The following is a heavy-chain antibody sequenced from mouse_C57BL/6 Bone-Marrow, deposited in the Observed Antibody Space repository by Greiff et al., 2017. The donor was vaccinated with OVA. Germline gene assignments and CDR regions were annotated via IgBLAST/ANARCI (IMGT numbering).Heavy chain of an antibody. Sequence: VKVVESGAELARPGASVKMSCKASGYTFTSYTMHWVKQRPGQGLEWIGYINPSSGYTKYNQKFKDKATLTADKSSSTAYMQLSSLTSEDSAVYYCARLRLPSYAMDYWGQGTSVTVSS. CDR3: ARLRLPSYAMDY. D-gene: IGHD2-4*01. V-gene: IGHV1-4*01. CDR2: INPSSGYT. CDR1: GYTFTSYT. J-gene: IGHJ4*01.